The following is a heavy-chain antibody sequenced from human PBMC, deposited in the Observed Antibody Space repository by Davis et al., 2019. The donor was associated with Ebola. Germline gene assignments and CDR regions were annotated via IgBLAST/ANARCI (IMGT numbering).Heavy chain of an antibody. D-gene: IGHD2-21*01. CDR1: GFTFSSYG. Sequence: PGGSLRLSCAASGFTFSSYGMHWVRQAPGQRLEWMGWINAGNGNTKYSQKFQGRVTITRDTSASTAYMELSSLRSEDTAVYYCARVLFHYFDYWGQGTLVTVSS. CDR2: INAGNGNT. J-gene: IGHJ4*02. CDR3: ARVLFHYFDY. V-gene: IGHV1-3*01.